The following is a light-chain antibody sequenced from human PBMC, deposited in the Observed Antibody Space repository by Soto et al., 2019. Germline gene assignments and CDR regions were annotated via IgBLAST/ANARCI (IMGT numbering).Light chain of an antibody. Sequence: QSVLTQPPSESGTPGQRVTISCSGSRSNIGSNTVNWYQQLPGTAPKLLVYEVTNRPSGVSDRFSGSKSGNTASLTISGLQAEDEADYYCNSYTNSSAVVFGGGTKLTVL. J-gene: IGLJ2*01. CDR3: NSYTNSSAVV. CDR2: EVT. CDR1: RSNIGSNT. V-gene: IGLV1-44*01.